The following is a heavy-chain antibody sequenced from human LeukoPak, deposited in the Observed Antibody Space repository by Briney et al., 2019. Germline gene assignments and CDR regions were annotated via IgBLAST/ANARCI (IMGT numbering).Heavy chain of an antibody. CDR1: GFTFSSYW. V-gene: IGHV3-7*01. J-gene: IGHJ4*02. D-gene: IGHD3-10*01. Sequence: PGGSLRLSCAASGFTFSSYWMSWVRQSPGKGLEWVANIKPDGSEKYFMDSVKGRFTISRDNAKNALYLEMNNLRAGDTAEYFCARERMYSGSGSTYPYYDYWGQGTLVTVAS. CDR2: IKPDGSEK. CDR3: ARERMYSGSGSTYPYYDY.